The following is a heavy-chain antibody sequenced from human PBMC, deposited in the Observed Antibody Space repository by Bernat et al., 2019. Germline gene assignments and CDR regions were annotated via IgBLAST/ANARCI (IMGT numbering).Heavy chain of an antibody. Sequence: EVQLVESGGGLVQPGGSLRLPCAASGFTFSSYEMNWVRQAPGKGLEWVSYISSSGSTIYYADSVKGRFTISRDNAKNSLYLQMNSLRAEDTAVYYCAGNDFWSGFGYWGQGTLVTVSS. V-gene: IGHV3-48*03. CDR1: GFTFSSYE. J-gene: IGHJ4*02. D-gene: IGHD3-3*01. CDR3: AGNDFWSGFGY. CDR2: ISSSGSTI.